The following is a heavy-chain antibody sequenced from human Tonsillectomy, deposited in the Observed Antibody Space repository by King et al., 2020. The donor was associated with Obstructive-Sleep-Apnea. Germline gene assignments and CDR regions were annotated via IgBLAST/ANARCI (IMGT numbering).Heavy chain of an antibody. D-gene: IGHD3-22*01. CDR3: ARDLGTYYDSRAYYGYFDY. V-gene: IGHV6-1*01. CDR2: TYYRSKWYN. J-gene: IGHJ4*02. CDR1: GDSVSSNSAA. Sequence: VQLQQSGPGLVKPSQTLSLTCAISGDSVSSNSAAWNWIRQSPSRGLEWLGRTYYRSKWYNDYAVSVKSRITINPDTSKNQFSLQLNSVTPEDTAVYYCARDLGTYYDSRAYYGYFDYWGQGTLVTVSS.